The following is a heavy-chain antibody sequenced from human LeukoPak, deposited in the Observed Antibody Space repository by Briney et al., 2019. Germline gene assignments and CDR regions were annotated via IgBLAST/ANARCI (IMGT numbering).Heavy chain of an antibody. CDR2: ISGGGITT. J-gene: IGHJ4*02. Sequence: GGSLRLSCAASGFTFSNYAMSWVRQAPGKGLEWVSTISGGGITTYYADSAKGRFTISRDNSKNAMFLQMNSLRADDTAVYYCPRQSYASGWNPFDYWGQGILVTVSS. CDR1: GFTFSNYA. CDR3: PRQSYASGWNPFDY. D-gene: IGHD6-19*01. V-gene: IGHV3-23*01.